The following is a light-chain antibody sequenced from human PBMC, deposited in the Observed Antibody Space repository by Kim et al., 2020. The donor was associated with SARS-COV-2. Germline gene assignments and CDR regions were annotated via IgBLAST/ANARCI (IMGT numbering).Light chain of an antibody. CDR3: GSHASGSTWV. CDR2: DVN. Sequence: QSVLTQPASVSGSPGQSITISCTGTSSDIGGYNHVSWYQQYPGKAPKLMIYDVNKRPSGVSNRFSGSKSDNTASLTISGLQTDDESDYYCGSHASGSTWVFGGGTKVTVL. J-gene: IGLJ2*01. V-gene: IGLV2-14*01. CDR1: SSDIGGYNH.